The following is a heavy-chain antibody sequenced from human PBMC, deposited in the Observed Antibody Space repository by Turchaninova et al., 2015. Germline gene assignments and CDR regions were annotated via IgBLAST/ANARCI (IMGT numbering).Heavy chain of an antibody. CDR3: ARDRGIQLWLVEWFDP. D-gene: IGHD5-18*01. CDR2: IDQSGST. J-gene: IGHJ5*02. CDR1: GYSISSGYH. Sequence: QVPLQESGPGLVKPSATLSLTCAVSGYSISSGYHWGGIRHPRGKGLAWIGNIDQSGSTYYNPALKSRVTISVDTSKNQFSLKLSAVTAADTAVYYCARDRGIQLWLVEWFDPWGQGTLVTVSS. V-gene: IGHV4-38-2*02.